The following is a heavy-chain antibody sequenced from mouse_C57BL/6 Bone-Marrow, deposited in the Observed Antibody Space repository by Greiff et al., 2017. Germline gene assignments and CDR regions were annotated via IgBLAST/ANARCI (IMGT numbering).Heavy chain of an antibody. CDR3: ASHPIATVVANGYYFDY. J-gene: IGHJ2*01. V-gene: IGHV1-62-2*01. CDR1: GYTFTEYT. D-gene: IGHD1-1*01. CDR2: FYPGSGSI. Sequence: QVQLQQSGAELVKPGASVKLSCKASGYTFTEYTIHWVKQRSGQGLEWIGWFYPGSGSIKYNEKFKDKATLTADKSSSTAYMELSRLTSEDSAVYFCASHPIATVVANGYYFDYWGQGTTLTVSS.